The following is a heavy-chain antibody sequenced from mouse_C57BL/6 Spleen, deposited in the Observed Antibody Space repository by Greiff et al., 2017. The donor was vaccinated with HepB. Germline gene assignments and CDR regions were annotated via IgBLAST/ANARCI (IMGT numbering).Heavy chain of an antibody. Sequence: QVQLQQPGTELVKPGASVKLSCKASGYTFTSYWMHWVKQRPGQGLEWIGNINPSNGGTNYNEKFKSKATLTVDKSSSTAYMQLSSLTPGDAAGFYWARGAPLPRSYAMDYWGQGTSVTVSS. J-gene: IGHJ4*01. D-gene: IGHD5-5*01. CDR2: INPSNGGT. CDR3: ARGAPLPRSYAMDY. CDR1: GYTFTSYW. V-gene: IGHV1-53*01.